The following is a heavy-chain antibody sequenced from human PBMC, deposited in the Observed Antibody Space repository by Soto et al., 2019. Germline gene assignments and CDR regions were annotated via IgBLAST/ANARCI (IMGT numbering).Heavy chain of an antibody. V-gene: IGHV3-48*01. CDR1: VFTFSSYS. Sequence: GGSLRLSCAASVFTFSSYSMNWVRQAPGKGLEWVSYISSSSSTIYYADSVKGRFTISRDNAKNSLYLQMNSLRAEDTAVYYCASEQSGGGTWDNWFDPWGQGTLVTVSS. D-gene: IGHD2-15*01. CDR3: ASEQSGGGTWDNWFDP. CDR2: ISSSSSTI. J-gene: IGHJ5*02.